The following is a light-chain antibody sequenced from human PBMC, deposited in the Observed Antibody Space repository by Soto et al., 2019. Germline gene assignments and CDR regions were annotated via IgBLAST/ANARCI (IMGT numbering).Light chain of an antibody. Sequence: QSALTQPPSVSGSPGQSVTISCTGTSSDVGNYNRVSWYQQPPGTAPKVIIYEVSNRPSGVPGRFSGSKSGNTASLTISGLEAWDDADYYCCSYTSSSTYVFGTGTKLTVL. CDR3: CSYTSSSTYV. V-gene: IGLV2-18*02. CDR2: EVS. CDR1: SSDVGNYNR. J-gene: IGLJ1*01.